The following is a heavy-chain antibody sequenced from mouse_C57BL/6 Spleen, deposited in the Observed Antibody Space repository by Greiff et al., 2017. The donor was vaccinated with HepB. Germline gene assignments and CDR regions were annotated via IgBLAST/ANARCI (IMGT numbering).Heavy chain of an antibody. J-gene: IGHJ1*03. V-gene: IGHV5-9*01. D-gene: IGHD2-3*01. CDR1: GFTFSSYT. CDR2: ISGGGGNT. CDR3: ARRGDGYSSYWYFDV. Sequence: EVQRVESGGGLVKPGGSLKLSCAASGFTFSSYTMSWVRQTPEKRLEWVATISGGGGNTYYPDSVKGRFTISRDNAKNTLYLQMSSLRSEDTALYYCARRGDGYSSYWYFDVWGTGTTVTVSS.